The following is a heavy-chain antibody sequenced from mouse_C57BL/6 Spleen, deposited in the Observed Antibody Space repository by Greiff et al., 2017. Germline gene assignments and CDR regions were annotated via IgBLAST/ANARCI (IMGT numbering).Heavy chain of an antibody. V-gene: IGHV1-69*01. J-gene: IGHJ1*03. D-gene: IGHD4-1*01. CDR1: GYTFTSYW. Sequence: QVQLQQPGAELVMPGASVKLSCKASGYTFTSYWMHWVKQRPGQGLEWIGEIDPSDSYTNYNQKFKGKSTLTVDKSSSTAYMQLSSLTSEDSAVYFCSRLGEGWYFDVWGTGTTVTVSS. CDR2: IDPSDSYT. CDR3: SRLGEGWYFDV.